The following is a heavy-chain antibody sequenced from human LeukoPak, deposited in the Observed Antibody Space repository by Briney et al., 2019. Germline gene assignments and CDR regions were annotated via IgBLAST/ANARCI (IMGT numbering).Heavy chain of an antibody. CDR1: GLSFLSYS. CDR3: ARWVTHDAFDI. CDR2: ISSISSYV. J-gene: IGHJ3*02. Sequence: GGSLRLSCAASGLSFLSYSMNWVRQAPGKGLEWVSSISSISSYVYYADSVKGRFTTSRDNAKNSLYLQMNSLRAEDTAVYYCARWVTHDAFDIWGQGTMVTVSS. D-gene: IGHD2-21*02. V-gene: IGHV3-21*01.